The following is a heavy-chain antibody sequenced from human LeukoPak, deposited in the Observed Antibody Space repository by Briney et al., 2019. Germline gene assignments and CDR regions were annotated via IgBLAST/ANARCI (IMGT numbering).Heavy chain of an antibody. J-gene: IGHJ4*02. V-gene: IGHV3-30*18. Sequence: GGSLRLSCAASGFYFANYAMSWVRQAPGKGLEWVAVISYDGNNKYYPDSVKGRFTISRDNSKNTLYLQMNSLRAEDTAMYYCAKDRHYSSNLFDYWGQGTLVTVSS. D-gene: IGHD6-19*01. CDR1: GFYFANYA. CDR3: AKDRHYSSNLFDY. CDR2: ISYDGNNK.